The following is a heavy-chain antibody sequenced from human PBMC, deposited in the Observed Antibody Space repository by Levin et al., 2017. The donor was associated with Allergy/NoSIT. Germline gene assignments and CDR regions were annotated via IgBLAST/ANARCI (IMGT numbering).Heavy chain of an antibody. V-gene: IGHV4-30-2*01. D-gene: IGHD3-10*01. CDR1: GGSISSGGYS. Sequence: SETLSLTCAVSGGSISSGGYSWSWIRQPPGKGLEWIGYIYHSGSTYYNPSLKSRVTISVDRSKNQFSLKLSSVTAADTAVYYCARAVDYYGSGSLWGGYFDYWGQGTLVTVSS. CDR3: ARAVDYYGSGSLWGGYFDY. CDR2: IYHSGST. J-gene: IGHJ4*02.